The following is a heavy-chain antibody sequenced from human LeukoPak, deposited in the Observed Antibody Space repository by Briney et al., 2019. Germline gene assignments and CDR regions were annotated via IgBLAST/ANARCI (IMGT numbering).Heavy chain of an antibody. Sequence: GASVKVSCTASGGTFSSYAISWVRQAPGQGLEWMGGIIPIFGTANYAQKFQGRVTITADESTSTAYMELSSLRSEDTAVYYCARAKTPVLRYFDWYGDAFDIWGQGTMVTVSS. D-gene: IGHD3-9*01. CDR2: IIPIFGTA. CDR3: ARAKTPVLRYFDWYGDAFDI. J-gene: IGHJ3*02. CDR1: GGTFSSYA. V-gene: IGHV1-69*13.